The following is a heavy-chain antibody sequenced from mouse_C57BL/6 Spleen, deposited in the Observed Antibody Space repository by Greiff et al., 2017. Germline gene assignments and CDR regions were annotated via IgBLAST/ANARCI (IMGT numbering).Heavy chain of an antibody. CDR1: GYSITSGYY. CDR2: ISYDGSN. J-gene: IGHJ4*01. Sequence: VQLKESGPGLVKPSQSLSLTCSVTGYSITSGYYWNWIRQFPGNKLEWMGYISYDGSNNYNPSLKNRISITRDTSKNQFFLKLNSVTTEDTATYYCARDRGRPGAMDYWGQGTSVTVSS. CDR3: ARDRGRPGAMDY. V-gene: IGHV3-6*01.